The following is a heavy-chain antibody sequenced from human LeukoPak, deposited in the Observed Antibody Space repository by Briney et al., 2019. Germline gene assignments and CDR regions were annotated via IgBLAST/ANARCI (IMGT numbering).Heavy chain of an antibody. CDR1: GYTLTELS. CDR2: FDPEDGET. D-gene: IGHD3-9*01. J-gene: IGHJ4*02. CDR3: ATVWTGYFDWSPRY. Sequence: ASVKVSCKVSGYTLTELSMHWVRQAPGKGLEWMGGFDPEDGETIYAQKFQGRVTMTEDTSTDTAYMELSSLRSEDTAVYYCATVWTGYFDWSPRYWGRGTLVTVSS. V-gene: IGHV1-24*01.